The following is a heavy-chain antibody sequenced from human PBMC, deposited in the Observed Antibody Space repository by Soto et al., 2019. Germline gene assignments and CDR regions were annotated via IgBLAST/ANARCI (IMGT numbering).Heavy chain of an antibody. J-gene: IGHJ6*02. D-gene: IGHD3-10*01. CDR2: IDPSDSYT. CDR3: ARLAKRITMVNGFFYYYGMDV. Sequence: GESLKISCKGSGYSFTSYWISWVRQMPGKGLEWMGRIDPSDSYTNYSPSFQGHVTISADKSISTAYLQWSSLKASDTAMYYCARLAKRITMVNGFFYYYGMDVWGQGNTITVSS. V-gene: IGHV5-10-1*01. CDR1: GYSFTSYW.